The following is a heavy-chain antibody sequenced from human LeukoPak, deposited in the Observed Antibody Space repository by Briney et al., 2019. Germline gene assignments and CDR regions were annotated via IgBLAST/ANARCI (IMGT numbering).Heavy chain of an antibody. CDR3: ARDQLTMVRGVTPRFGY. J-gene: IGHJ4*02. CDR2: IWYDGSNK. CDR1: GFTFSSYD. D-gene: IGHD3-10*01. V-gene: IGHV3-33*01. Sequence: PGRSLRLSCAASGFTFSSYDMHWVRQAPGKGLEWVAVIWYDGSNKYYADSVKGRFTISRDNSKNTLYLQMNSLRAGDTAVYYCARDQLTMVRGVTPRFGYWGQGTLVTVSS.